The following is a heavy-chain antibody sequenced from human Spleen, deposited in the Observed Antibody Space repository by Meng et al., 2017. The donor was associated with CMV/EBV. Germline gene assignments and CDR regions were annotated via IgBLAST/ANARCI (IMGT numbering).Heavy chain of an antibody. Sequence: SLKISCAASGFTFDDYAMHWVRQAPGRGLEWVSSISWNSGTIGYADSVKGRFTISRDNAKNSLYMQMNSLRAEDTALYYCAKDLVSTITGGFDYWGQGTRVTVSS. D-gene: IGHD5/OR15-5a*01. CDR3: AKDLVSTITGGFDY. J-gene: IGHJ4*02. CDR1: GFTFDDYA. CDR2: ISWNSGTI. V-gene: IGHV3-9*01.